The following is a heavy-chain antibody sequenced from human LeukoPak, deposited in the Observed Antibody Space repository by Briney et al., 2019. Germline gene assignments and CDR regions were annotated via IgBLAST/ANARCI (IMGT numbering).Heavy chain of an antibody. V-gene: IGHV3-21*01. Sequence: GGSLRLSCAASGFTFSSYSMNWVRQAPGKGLEWVSSISSSRSDTYYADSVKGRFTIFRDNAKKSLYLQMNSLRVEDTAVYYCARWLGAYWGQGTLVTVSS. J-gene: IGHJ4*02. CDR1: GFTFSSYS. D-gene: IGHD6-19*01. CDR2: ISSSRSDT. CDR3: ARWLGAY.